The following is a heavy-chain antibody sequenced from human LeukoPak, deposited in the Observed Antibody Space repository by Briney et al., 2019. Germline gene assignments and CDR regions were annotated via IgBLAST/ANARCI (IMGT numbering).Heavy chain of an antibody. D-gene: IGHD3-10*01. CDR2: IYPGASDT. CDR1: GYSFTSYW. CDR3: ARLSMVRGVISVLNDY. J-gene: IGHJ4*02. Sequence: GESLKISCKGSGYSFTSYWIGWVRQMPGKGLEWIGIIYPGASDTRYSPSFQGQVTISADKSISTAYLQWSSLKASDTAMYYCARLSMVRGVISVLNDYWGQGTLVTVSS. V-gene: IGHV5-51*01.